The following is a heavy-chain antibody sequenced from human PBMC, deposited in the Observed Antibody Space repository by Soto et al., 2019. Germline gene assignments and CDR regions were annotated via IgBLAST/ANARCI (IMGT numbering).Heavy chain of an antibody. Sequence: QVTLKESGPVLVKPTETLTLTCTVSGFSLSNARMGVSWIRQTSGKALEWLAHIFSNDEKSYSTSLKSRLTISKDTSKSQVVLTMTNMDPVDTATYYCARYGYSSGWFPFDYWGQGALVTVSS. D-gene: IGHD6-19*01. V-gene: IGHV2-26*01. J-gene: IGHJ4*02. CDR2: IFSNDEK. CDR3: ARYGYSSGWFPFDY. CDR1: GFSLSNARMG.